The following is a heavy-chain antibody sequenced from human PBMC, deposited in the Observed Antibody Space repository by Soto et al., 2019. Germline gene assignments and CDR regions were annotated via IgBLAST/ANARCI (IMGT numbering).Heavy chain of an antibody. J-gene: IGHJ3*02. Sequence: SETLSLTCTVSGGSISSGGYYWSWIRQHPGKGLEWIGYIYYSGSTYYNPSLKSRVTISVDTSENQFSLKLSSVTAADTAVYYCARGSEYSGYDYAFDIWGQGTMVTVSS. CDR1: GGSISSGGYY. D-gene: IGHD5-12*01. CDR2: IYYSGST. CDR3: ARGSEYSGYDYAFDI. V-gene: IGHV4-31*03.